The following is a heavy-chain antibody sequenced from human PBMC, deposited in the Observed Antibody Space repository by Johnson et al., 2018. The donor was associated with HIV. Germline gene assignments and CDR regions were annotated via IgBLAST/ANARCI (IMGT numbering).Heavy chain of an antibody. CDR2: ISYDGSNK. CDR1: GFTFSNYA. V-gene: IGHV3-30*04. Sequence: QVQLVESGGGVVQPGRSLRLSCTASGFTFSNYAIHWVRQAPGKGLEWVAVISYDGSNKYYADSVKGRFTISRDNSKNTLYLQMNSLRAEDTALYYCAKAHSGSYSVAFDIWGQGTMVTVSS. J-gene: IGHJ3*02. CDR3: AKAHSGSYSVAFDI. D-gene: IGHD1-26*01.